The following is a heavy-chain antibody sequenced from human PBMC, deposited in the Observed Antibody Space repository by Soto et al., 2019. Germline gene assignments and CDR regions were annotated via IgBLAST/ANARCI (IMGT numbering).Heavy chain of an antibody. CDR3: ARGNWNYYYGFDV. CDR1: EFTFDKYY. J-gene: IGHJ6*02. D-gene: IGHD1-20*01. V-gene: IGHV3-7*01. CDR2: IKPDGSEQ. Sequence: GGSLRLSCAASEFTFDKYYMTWVRQAPGKGPEWVVNIKPDGSEQYYVDSVKGRFTISRDNANNSLYLQMNSLRAEDTAVYFCARGNWNYYYGFDVWGQGTTVTVSS.